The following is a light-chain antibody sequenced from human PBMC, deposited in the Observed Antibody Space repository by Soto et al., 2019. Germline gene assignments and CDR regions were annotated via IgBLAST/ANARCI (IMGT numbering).Light chain of an antibody. CDR3: ASWDDRLGAVM. V-gene: IGLV1-47*02. CDR2: SNN. CDR1: SSNIGGTNY. J-gene: IGLJ2*01. Sequence: QSLLTQPPSASGTPGQRVFISCSGSSSNIGGTNYAYWYQQLPGAAPKLLMHSNNLRPSGVPERISGSKSGTSASLAISGLRSEDEAVYYCASWDDRLGAVMVGGGTK.